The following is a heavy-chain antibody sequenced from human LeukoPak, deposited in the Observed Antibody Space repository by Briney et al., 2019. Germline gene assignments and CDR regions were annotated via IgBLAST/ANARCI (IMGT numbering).Heavy chain of an antibody. CDR2: ISAYNGNT. J-gene: IGHJ4*02. D-gene: IGHD3-16*02. CDR1: GYTFTSYG. CDR3: ARDLNDYVWGSYRYFPFDY. Sequence: ASVKVSCRASGYTFTSYGISWVRQAPGQGLEWMGWISAYNGNTNYAQKLQGRVTMTTDTSTSTAYMELRSLRSDDTAVYYCARDLNDYVWGSYRYFPFDYWGQGTLVTVSS. V-gene: IGHV1-18*01.